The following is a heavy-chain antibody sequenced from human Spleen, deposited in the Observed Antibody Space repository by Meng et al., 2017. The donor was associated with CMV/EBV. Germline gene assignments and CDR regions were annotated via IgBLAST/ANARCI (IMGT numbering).Heavy chain of an antibody. J-gene: IGHJ3*01. CDR3: ARGGRGVYGLLSAFDV. Sequence: SLKISCVASGFTFDDHAMHWVRQAPGKGLEWVSGISWNSGNMGYADSVKGRFTISRDNSKNTLFLQMNSLRPQDTAVYYCARGGRGVYGLLSAFDVWGQGTKVTVSS. D-gene: IGHD2-8*01. CDR1: GFTFDDHA. V-gene: IGHV3-9*01. CDR2: ISWNSGNM.